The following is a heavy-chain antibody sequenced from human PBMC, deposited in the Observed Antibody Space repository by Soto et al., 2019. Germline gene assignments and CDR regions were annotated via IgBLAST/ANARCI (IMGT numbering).Heavy chain of an antibody. Sequence: QVQLVQSGAEVRNPGASVKLSCKASGYTFNMYYMHWVRQAPGQGLEWMGVINPNGDTTTYAQRFQGRLTMTRDTSTSTVYMDLTSLRSEDTAVYYCAREGAAAARMFDTWGQGTLVTVSS. CDR2: INPNGDTT. CDR3: AREGAAAARMFDT. CDR1: GYTFNMYY. D-gene: IGHD6-13*01. V-gene: IGHV1-46*02. J-gene: IGHJ5*02.